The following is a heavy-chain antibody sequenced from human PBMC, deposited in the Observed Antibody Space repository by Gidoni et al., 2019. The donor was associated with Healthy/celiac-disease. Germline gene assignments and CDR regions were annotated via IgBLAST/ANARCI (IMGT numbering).Heavy chain of an antibody. CDR1: GGTFSSYA. CDR3: ARALVRGVINGFWWFDP. Sequence: QVQLVQSGAEVKKPGSSVKVSCKASGGTFSSYAISWVRQAPGQGLEWMGGIIPIFGTANYAQKFQGRVTITADESTSTAYMELSSLRSEDTAVYYCARALVRGVINGFWWFDPWGQGTLVTVSS. V-gene: IGHV1-69*01. CDR2: IIPIFGTA. D-gene: IGHD3-10*01. J-gene: IGHJ5*02.